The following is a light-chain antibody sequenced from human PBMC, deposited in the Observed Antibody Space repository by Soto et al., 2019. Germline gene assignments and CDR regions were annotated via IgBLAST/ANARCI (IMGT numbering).Light chain of an antibody. CDR1: RDIGHS. CDR2: DAS. Sequence: DLQMTQSPPSLSASVGDRVTVTCRASRDIGHSLAWYQHRPGKSPRLLLYDASTLQSEVPARFSGSGSGTQFTLAINSLRPEDVATYYCQNYDNAPLTFGGGTKV. V-gene: IGKV1-27*01. J-gene: IGKJ4*01. CDR3: QNYDNAPLT.